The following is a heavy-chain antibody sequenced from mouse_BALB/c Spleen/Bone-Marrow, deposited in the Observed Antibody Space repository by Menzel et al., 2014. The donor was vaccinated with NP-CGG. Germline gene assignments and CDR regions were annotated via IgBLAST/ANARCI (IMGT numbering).Heavy chain of an antibody. CDR1: GYTFTDYA. CDR2: ISTYSANT. V-gene: IGHV1-67*01. J-gene: IGHJ4*01. CDR3: ARDISGYVRAMDY. D-gene: IGHD3-2*01. Sequence: LGESGPELVSPGVSVKISCKAFGYTFTDYAIHWVKQSHSKRLEWIGIISTYSANTNYNQKFKGKATMTVDKSSSTAYMELARLTFEDSAIYFCARDISGYVRAMDYWGQGTSVTVSS.